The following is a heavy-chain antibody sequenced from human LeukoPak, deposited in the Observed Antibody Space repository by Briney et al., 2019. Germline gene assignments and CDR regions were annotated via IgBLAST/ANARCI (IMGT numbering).Heavy chain of an antibody. V-gene: IGHV2-26*01. D-gene: IGHD6-19*01. CDR1: GFSLSNARMG. J-gene: IGHJ6*04. Sequence: SGPVLVQPTATLTLTCTVSGFSLSNARMGVSWIRQPPGKALEWLAHIFSNDEKSYITSLKSRLTISQDTSKSQVVLTMTNMDPVDTATYYCARIRSYSSGWYRAVPGSYYYYYYYGMDVWGKGTTVTVSS. CDR2: IFSNDEK. CDR3: ARIRSYSSGWYRAVPGSYYYYYYYGMDV.